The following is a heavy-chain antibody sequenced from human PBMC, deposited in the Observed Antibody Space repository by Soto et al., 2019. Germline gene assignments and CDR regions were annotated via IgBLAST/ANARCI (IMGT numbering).Heavy chain of an antibody. V-gene: IGHV4-4*02. CDR1: GCSITTRVL. CDR3: AGGRDYDY. D-gene: IGHD1-26*01. CDR2: IAHDGHT. Sequence: SDTLSLTGYVSGCSITTRVLGTWVRQFTGRGLEWIGEIAHDGHTNYNPSLSGRVTMSVDLSNSQFSLNVASVNAADTAVYFSAGGRDYDYWGQGTLVTVSS. J-gene: IGHJ4*02.